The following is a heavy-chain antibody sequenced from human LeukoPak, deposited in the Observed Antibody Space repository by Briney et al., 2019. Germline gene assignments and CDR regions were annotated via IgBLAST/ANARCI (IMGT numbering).Heavy chain of an antibody. D-gene: IGHD3-22*01. J-gene: IGHJ3*02. CDR3: AKVRRAYYYDSSGLDAFDI. V-gene: IGHV3-23*01. Sequence: GGSLRLSCAASGFTFSSYAMSWVRQAPGKGLERVSAISGSGGSTYYADSVKGRFTISRDNSKNTLYLQMNSLRAEDTAVYYCAKVRRAYYYDSSGLDAFDIWGQGTMVTVSS. CDR1: GFTFSSYA. CDR2: ISGSGGST.